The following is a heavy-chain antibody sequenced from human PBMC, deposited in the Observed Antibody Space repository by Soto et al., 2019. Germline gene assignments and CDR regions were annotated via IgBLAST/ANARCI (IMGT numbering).Heavy chain of an antibody. CDR2: SRNKANSYTT. J-gene: IGHJ4*02. Sequence: EVQLVESGGGLVQPGGSLRLYCAASGFTFSDHFMDWVRQAPGKGLEWVGRSRNKANSYTTEYAASVKGRFTISRDDSENSLYLKVECLKNEVADVDNCDRGVIDSNGHWLFDYWGQGTLVTVSS. D-gene: IGHD3-22*01. V-gene: IGHV3-72*01. CDR3: DRGVIDSNGHWLFDY. CDR1: GFTFSDHF.